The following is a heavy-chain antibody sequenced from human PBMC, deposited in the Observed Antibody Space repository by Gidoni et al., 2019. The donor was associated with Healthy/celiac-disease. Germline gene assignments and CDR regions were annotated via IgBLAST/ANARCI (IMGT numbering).Heavy chain of an antibody. CDR2: IRCSGDST. V-gene: IGHV3-23*01. CDR3: AKGSIAAADSPRWFDP. Sequence: EVQLLESGGGLVQPGGSLRLSCADSGFTFNSYARDCVRQAPGKGLECVSAIRCSGDSTYYADSVKSRFAISRDKSKNTLFLQMNSMRAEDTAVYYCAKGSIAAADSPRWFDPWGQGTLVTVSS. CDR1: GFTFNSYA. D-gene: IGHD6-13*01. J-gene: IGHJ5*02.